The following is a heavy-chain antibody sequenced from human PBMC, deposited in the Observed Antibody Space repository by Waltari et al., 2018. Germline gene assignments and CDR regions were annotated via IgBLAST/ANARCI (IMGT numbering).Heavy chain of an antibody. CDR2: VDPEDGET. V-gene: IGHV1-69-2*01. CDR1: GYPFTDYY. J-gene: IGHJ4*02. CDR3: ARDDVDSSNFGGF. Sequence: EVQLVQSGAEVKKPGATVKISCKVSGYPFTDYYMHWVQQAPGKGLEWMGLVDPEDGETIYAEKFQGRVTITADTSTDTAYMEIRSLRYDDTAVYYCARDDVDSSNFGGFWGQGTVVTVSS. D-gene: IGHD6-13*01.